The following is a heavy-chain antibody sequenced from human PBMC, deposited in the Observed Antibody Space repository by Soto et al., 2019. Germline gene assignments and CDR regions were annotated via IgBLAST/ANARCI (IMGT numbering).Heavy chain of an antibody. CDR3: ARGGGYSFVRYGVDV. Sequence: DVQLVESGGGLIQPGGSLRLSCAASGFTVSSHSMHWVRQAPGKGLDWVSVMYSSGGTFYADSVKDRFTISRENSKNTLYLQMNSLRPEDTAVYYCARGGGYSFVRYGVDVWGQGTTVTVSS. D-gene: IGHD5-18*01. CDR2: MYSSGGT. J-gene: IGHJ6*02. CDR1: GFTVSSHS. V-gene: IGHV3-53*01.